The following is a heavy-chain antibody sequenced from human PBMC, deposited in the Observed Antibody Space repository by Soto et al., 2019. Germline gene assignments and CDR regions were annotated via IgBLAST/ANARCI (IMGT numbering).Heavy chain of an antibody. CDR1: GGSVSSGSYY. Sequence: PSETLSLTCTVSGGSVSSGSYYWSWILQPPGKGLEWIGYIYYSGSTNYNPSLKSRVTISVDTSKKQFSLKLSSVTAADTAVYYCARGGGYSSSRNWFDPWGQGTLVTVAS. J-gene: IGHJ5*02. CDR2: IYYSGST. CDR3: ARGGGYSSSRNWFDP. D-gene: IGHD6-13*01. V-gene: IGHV4-61*01.